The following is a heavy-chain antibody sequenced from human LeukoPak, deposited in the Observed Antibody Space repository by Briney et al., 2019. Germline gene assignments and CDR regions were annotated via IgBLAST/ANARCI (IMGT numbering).Heavy chain of an antibody. J-gene: IGHJ4*02. CDR1: GGSFSSSSYY. CDR2: IYYSGNT. D-gene: IGHD6-13*01. Sequence: SETLSLTCNVSGGSFSSSSYYWGWIRQSPGKGLEWIGNIYYSGNTYYNPSLKSRVTISVDTSKNQFSLQLNSVAPEDTAVYYCARVSSWTEEPDTGLDYWGQGTLVTVSS. CDR3: ARVSSWTEEPDTGLDY. V-gene: IGHV4-39*07.